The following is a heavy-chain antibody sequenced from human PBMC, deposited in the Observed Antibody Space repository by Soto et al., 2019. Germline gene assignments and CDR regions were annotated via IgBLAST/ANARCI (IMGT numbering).Heavy chain of an antibody. J-gene: IGHJ4*02. Sequence: QVQLVESGGGVVQPGRSLRLSCIVSGITFSRYAMHWVRQAPGKGLEWVAVISDDGSKTYYADSVKGRFTISRDSSKNTMYLQVNSLRTEETAVYHCATDHAPGEWKMLLGYWDQGTLVTVSS. CDR2: ISDDGSKT. V-gene: IGHV3-30-3*01. CDR1: GITFSRYA. D-gene: IGHD3-16*01. CDR3: ATDHAPGEWKMLLGY.